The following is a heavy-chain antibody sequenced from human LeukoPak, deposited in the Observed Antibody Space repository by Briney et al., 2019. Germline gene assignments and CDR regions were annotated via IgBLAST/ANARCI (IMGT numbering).Heavy chain of an antibody. V-gene: IGHV3-23*01. J-gene: IGHJ4*02. CDR3: AKTAEYYGSGNIDY. CDR2: INFSGGDST. D-gene: IGHD3-10*01. Sequence: GGSLRLSCAASGFTFSDYAMSWVRQAPGQGLEWVSSINFSGGDSTYYADSVKGRFTISRDNSKNTLYLQMNSLRAEDTAIYYCAKTAEYYGSGNIDYWGQGTLVTVSS. CDR1: GFTFSDYA.